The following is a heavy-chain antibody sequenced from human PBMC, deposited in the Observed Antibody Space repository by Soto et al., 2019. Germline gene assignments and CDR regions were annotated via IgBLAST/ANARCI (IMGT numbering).Heavy chain of an antibody. CDR2: INTGNGNT. V-gene: IGHV1-3*04. D-gene: IGHD7-27*01. CDR3: ARDFNWAFDV. CDR1: GYTFTSNA. J-gene: IGHJ3*01. Sequence: QGQVVQSGAEVKRPGAAVKVPCKASGYTFTSNAMHWVRQAPGQRLEWMGWINTGNGNTKSSQKFQGRITITRDTSASTASMELSSLTFEDTAVYYCARDFNWAFDVWGQGTVVTVSS.